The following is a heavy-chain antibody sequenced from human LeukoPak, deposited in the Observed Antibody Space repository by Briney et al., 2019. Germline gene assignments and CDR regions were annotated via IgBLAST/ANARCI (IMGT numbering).Heavy chain of an antibody. CDR1: GYTFTSYG. CDR2: ISPYNGNT. D-gene: IGHD6-19*01. Sequence: ASVKVSCKASGYTFTSYGISWVRQAPGQGLEGMGWISPYNGNTNYAQKLQGRVTMTTDTSTGTAYMELRSLRSDDTAVYYCARGYSSGWLRFTYYMDVWGKGTTVTVSS. V-gene: IGHV1-18*01. CDR3: ARGYSSGWLRFTYYMDV. J-gene: IGHJ6*03.